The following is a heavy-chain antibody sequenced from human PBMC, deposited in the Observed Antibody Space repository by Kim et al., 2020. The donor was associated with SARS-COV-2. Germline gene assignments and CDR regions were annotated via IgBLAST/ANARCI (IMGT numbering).Heavy chain of an antibody. CDR2: INPSGIST. D-gene: IGHD1-26*01. Sequence: ASVKVSCKASGFIFTNYYMHWVRQAPGQGLEWMGIINPSGISTSYAQKFQGRVTVTRDTSTSTVYMELSSLRSEDTAVYFCARGPLGGSGPLGGNFYYFDYWGQGTLVTVSS. CDR1: GFIFTNYY. CDR3: ARGPLGGSGPLGGNFYYFDY. J-gene: IGHJ4*02. V-gene: IGHV1-46*01.